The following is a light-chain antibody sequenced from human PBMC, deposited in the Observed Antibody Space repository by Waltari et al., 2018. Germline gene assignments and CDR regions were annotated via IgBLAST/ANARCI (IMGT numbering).Light chain of an antibody. V-gene: IGLV2-11*01. CDR1: SSDVGGFKY. J-gene: IGLJ2*01. CDR3: CSYTSSYVV. CDR2: DVS. Sequence: QSALTPPRSVSGSPGQSVTISCTGTSSDVGGFKYVSWYQQHSGKAPKLMICDVSRRPSGVPDRFSGSKSGNTASLTISGLQAEDEADYYCCSYTSSYVVFGGGTKLTVL.